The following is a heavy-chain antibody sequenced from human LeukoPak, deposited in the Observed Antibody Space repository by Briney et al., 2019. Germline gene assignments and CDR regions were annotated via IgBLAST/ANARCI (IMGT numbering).Heavy chain of an antibody. J-gene: IGHJ1*01. D-gene: IGHD1-20*01. Sequence: GESLKISCKGSGYTFSNYWIGWVRQMPGKGLEWMGIIYPADSDTRYSPSFQGQVTISADKSISTAYLPWSSLKASDTAMYYCARFYTSNWTHFQHWGQGTLVTVSS. CDR2: IYPADSDT. V-gene: IGHV5-51*01. CDR3: ARFYTSNWTHFQH. CDR1: GYTFSNYW.